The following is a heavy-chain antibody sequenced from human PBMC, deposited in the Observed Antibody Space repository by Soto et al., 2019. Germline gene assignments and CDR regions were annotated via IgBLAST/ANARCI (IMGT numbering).Heavy chain of an antibody. CDR2: INYRGIT. CDR1: GGSISSLTYF. D-gene: IGHD1-26*01. CDR3: ARRGGYSGSYWFDP. Sequence: SETLSLTCTVSGGSISSLTYFWVWIRQSPGKGLEWIGSINYRGITSYNPSLKSRVTISVDTSKNQFSLRLSSVTAAHTAIYYCARRGGYSGSYWFDPWGQGTRVTV. V-gene: IGHV4-39*01. J-gene: IGHJ5*02.